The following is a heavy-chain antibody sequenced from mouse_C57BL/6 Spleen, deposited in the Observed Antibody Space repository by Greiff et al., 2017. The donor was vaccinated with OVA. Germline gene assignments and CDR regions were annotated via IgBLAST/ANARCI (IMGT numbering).Heavy chain of an antibody. Sequence: QVQLQQPGAELVKPGASVKLSCKASGYTFTSYWMQWVKQRPGQGLEWIGEIDPSDSYTNYNQKFKGKATLTVDTSSSTAYMQLSSLTSEAAAVYYSARRDYGPDYWGQGTTLTVSS. CDR3: ARRDYGPDY. J-gene: IGHJ2*01. V-gene: IGHV1-50*01. CDR2: IDPSDSYT. CDR1: GYTFTSYW. D-gene: IGHD1-2*01.